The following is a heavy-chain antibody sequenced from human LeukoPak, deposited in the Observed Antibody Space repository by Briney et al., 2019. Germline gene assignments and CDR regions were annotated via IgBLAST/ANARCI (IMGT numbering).Heavy chain of an antibody. CDR2: FDPEDGET. Sequence: GASVKVSCKVSGYTLTELSMHWVRQAPGKGLEWMGGFDPEDGETIYAQKFQGRVTMTEDTSTDTACMELSRLRSEDTAVYYCATLKRGYSYIFDYWGQGTLVTVSS. CDR3: ATLKRGYSYIFDY. V-gene: IGHV1-24*01. CDR1: GYTLTELS. J-gene: IGHJ4*02. D-gene: IGHD5-18*01.